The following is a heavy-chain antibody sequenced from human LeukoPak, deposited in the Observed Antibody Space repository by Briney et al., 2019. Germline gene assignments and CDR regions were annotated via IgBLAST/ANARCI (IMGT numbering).Heavy chain of an antibody. J-gene: IGHJ4*02. CDR3: ARDQRYCSSSSCPWEPFDY. CDR2: IKQDGSEK. V-gene: IGHV3-7*05. Sequence: GGSLRLSCAASGFTFSSCWMSWVRQAPGKGLEWVANIKQDGSEKYYVDSVKGRFTISRDNAKNSLYLQMNSLRAEDTAVYYCARDQRYCSSSSCPWEPFDYWGQGTLVTVPS. D-gene: IGHD2-2*01. CDR1: GFTFSSCW.